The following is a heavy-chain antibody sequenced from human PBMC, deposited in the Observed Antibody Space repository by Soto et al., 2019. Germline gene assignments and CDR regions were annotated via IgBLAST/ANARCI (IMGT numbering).Heavy chain of an antibody. V-gene: IGHV1-69*13. Sequence: ASVKVSCKASGGTFSSYAISWVRQAPGQGLEWMGGIIPIFGTANYAQKFQGRVTITADESTSTAYMELSSLRSEDTAVYYCARDRPDSSGYYYVFDYWGQGTLVTVSS. CDR3: ARDRPDSSGYYYVFDY. D-gene: IGHD3-22*01. J-gene: IGHJ4*02. CDR2: IIPIFGTA. CDR1: GGTFSSYA.